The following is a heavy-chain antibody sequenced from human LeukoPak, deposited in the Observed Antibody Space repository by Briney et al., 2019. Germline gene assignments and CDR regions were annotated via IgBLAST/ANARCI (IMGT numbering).Heavy chain of an antibody. Sequence: GGSLRLSCAASGFTFSSFWMSWVRQAPGKGLEWVSAISGSGGSTYYADSVKGRFTISRDNSKNTLYLQMNSLRAEDTAVYYCAKNGDSSGYYYYFDYWGQGTLVTVSS. J-gene: IGHJ4*02. D-gene: IGHD3-22*01. CDR3: AKNGDSSGYYYYFDY. V-gene: IGHV3-23*01. CDR2: ISGSGGST. CDR1: GFTFSSFW.